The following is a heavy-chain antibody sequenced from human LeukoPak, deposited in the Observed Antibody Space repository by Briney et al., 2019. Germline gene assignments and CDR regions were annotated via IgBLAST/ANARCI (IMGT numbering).Heavy chain of an antibody. Sequence: SETLSLTCTVSGGSINNDFLTWVRQPAGKALEWIGRLSTSGSTTYNPSLKSRVTMSLDTSMTHFSLKLKSVTTADTAVYYCAGGGSPHIWGQGTMVTVSS. CDR3: AGGGSPHI. CDR2: LSTSGST. CDR1: GGSINNDF. D-gene: IGHD1-26*01. V-gene: IGHV4-4*07. J-gene: IGHJ3*02.